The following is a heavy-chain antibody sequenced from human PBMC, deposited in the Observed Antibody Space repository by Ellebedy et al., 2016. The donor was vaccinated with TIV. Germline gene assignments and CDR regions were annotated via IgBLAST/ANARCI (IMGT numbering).Heavy chain of an antibody. CDR1: GFTFSSYS. J-gene: IGHJ5*02. D-gene: IGHD1-7*01. CDR3: AKIPVAYNWNYADDH. CDR2: LSYDGTNE. Sequence: GESLKISCAASGFTFSSYSMHWVRQAPGKGLEWVAALSYDGTNEYYSESVKGRFTISRDSSKNTLYLQMNSLGAEDTAVYYCAKIPVAYNWNYADDHWGQGTLVTVSS. V-gene: IGHV3-30*18.